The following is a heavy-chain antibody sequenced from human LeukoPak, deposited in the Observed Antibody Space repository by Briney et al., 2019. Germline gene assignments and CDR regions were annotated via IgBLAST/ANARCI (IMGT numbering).Heavy chain of an antibody. CDR1: GYTFTSYG. D-gene: IGHD6-6*01. J-gene: IGHJ6*02. CDR3: ARGGEQLAPYYYYYGMDV. Sequence: GASVKVSCKASGYTFTSYGISWVRQPPGQGLEWMGWISAYNGNTNYAQKLQGRVTMTTDTSTSTAYMELRSLRSDDTAVYYCARGGEQLAPYYYYYGMDVWGQGTTVTVSS. V-gene: IGHV1-18*01. CDR2: ISAYNGNT.